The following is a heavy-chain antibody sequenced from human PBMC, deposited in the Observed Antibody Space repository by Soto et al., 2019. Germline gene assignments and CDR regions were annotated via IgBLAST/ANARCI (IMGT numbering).Heavy chain of an antibody. V-gene: IGHV1-69*13. CDR3: AGGYYYGSGSYYNGGYYYYGMDV. CDR2: IIPIFGTA. J-gene: IGHJ6*02. D-gene: IGHD3-10*01. Sequence: SVKVSCKASGGTFSSYAISWVRQAPGQGLEWMGGIIPIFGTANYAQKFQGRVTITADESTSTAYMELSSLRSEDTAVYYCAGGYYYGSGSYYNGGYYYYGMDVWGQGTTVTVSS. CDR1: GGTFSSYA.